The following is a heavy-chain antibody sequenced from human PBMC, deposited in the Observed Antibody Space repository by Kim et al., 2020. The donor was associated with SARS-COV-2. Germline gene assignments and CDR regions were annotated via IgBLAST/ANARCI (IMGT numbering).Heavy chain of an antibody. CDR1: GFTFNNYA. CDR3: AKVTSGGSGWFEYFQH. V-gene: IGHV3-23*01. D-gene: IGHD6-19*01. Sequence: GGSLRLSCAASGFTFNNYAMSWVRQAPGKGLEWVSGIRDSGGSTQYADSVTGRFSISRDNSKSTMYLQMDSLRADDTAVYYCAKVTSGGSGWFEYFQHWGQGTLVTVSS. J-gene: IGHJ1*01. CDR2: IRDSGGST.